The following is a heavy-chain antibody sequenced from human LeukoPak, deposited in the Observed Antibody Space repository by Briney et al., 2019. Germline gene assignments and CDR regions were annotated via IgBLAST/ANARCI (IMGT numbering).Heavy chain of an antibody. CDR2: IYYSGST. V-gene: IGHV4-39*01. CDR1: GGSISSSSYY. Sequence: SETLSLTCTVSGGSISSSSYYWGWIRQPPGKGLEWIGSIYYSGSTYYKSSLKSRVTVSVGTSKNQFSLKLSSVTAADPAVYYCASLRERSYYARGFDYWGQGTLVTVSS. CDR3: ASLRERSYYARGFDY. D-gene: IGHD1-26*01. J-gene: IGHJ4*02.